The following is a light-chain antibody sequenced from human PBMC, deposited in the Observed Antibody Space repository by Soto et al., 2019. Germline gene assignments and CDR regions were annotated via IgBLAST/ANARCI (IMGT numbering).Light chain of an antibody. J-gene: IGKJ1*01. CDR3: HQDGGSPERA. CDR1: QTVSGTF. Sequence: EIVLTQSPGTLSLSPGERATLSCRAGQTVSGTFLAWYQQRPGQPPRLLIYGASNSATGIPDRFTGSGSGTEFTLTINRLEPEDFAEYYGHQDGGSPERAFGQGTEVEVK. V-gene: IGKV3-20*01. CDR2: GAS.